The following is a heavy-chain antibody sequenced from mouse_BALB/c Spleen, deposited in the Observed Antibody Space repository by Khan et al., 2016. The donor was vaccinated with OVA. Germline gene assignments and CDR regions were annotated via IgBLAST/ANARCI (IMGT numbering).Heavy chain of an antibody. Sequence: VELVESGAELAKPGASVKMSCKASGYTLTSYWMHWVKQRPGQGLEWIGYINPSTGYNEYYQKFKDKVTLTADKSSNKADMQLRSLTSEDSAVYFCARSSQGFDYWGQGTTLTVAS. CDR3: ARSSQGFDY. J-gene: IGHJ2*01. CDR1: GYTLTSYW. CDR2: INPSTGYN. V-gene: IGHV1-7*01. D-gene: IGHD3-2*02.